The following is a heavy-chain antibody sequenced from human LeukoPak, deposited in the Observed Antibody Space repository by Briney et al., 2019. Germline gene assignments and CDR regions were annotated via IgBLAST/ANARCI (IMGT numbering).Heavy chain of an antibody. CDR1: GYSFTSYW. J-gene: IGHJ3*02. V-gene: IGHV5-51*01. CDR2: IYPGDSDT. CDR3: ARTIGSPWEDAFDI. Sequence: GESLKISCKASGYSFTSYWISWVRKTPGKGLEWMGIIYPGDSDTRYSPSFQGQVTISANKSISTAYLQWSSVKASDTAMYYCARTIGSPWEDAFDIWGQGTMVTVSS. D-gene: IGHD1-26*01.